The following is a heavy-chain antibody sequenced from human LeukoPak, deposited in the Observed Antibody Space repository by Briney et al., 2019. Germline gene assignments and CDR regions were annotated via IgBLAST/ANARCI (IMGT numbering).Heavy chain of an antibody. Sequence: PSQTLSLTCTVSGGSISSGDYYWSWIRQPPGKGLEWIGYIYYSGSTYYNPSLKSRVTISVDTSKNQFSLKLSSVTAADTAVYYCARGCSGTSCPVDYWGQGTLVTVSS. D-gene: IGHD2-2*01. J-gene: IGHJ4*02. CDR2: IYYSGST. V-gene: IGHV4-30-4*01. CDR1: GGSISSGDYY. CDR3: ARGCSGTSCPVDY.